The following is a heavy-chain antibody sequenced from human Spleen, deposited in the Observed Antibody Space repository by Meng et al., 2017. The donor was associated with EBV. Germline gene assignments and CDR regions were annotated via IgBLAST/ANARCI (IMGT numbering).Heavy chain of an antibody. CDR3: AYNNYSPRFDY. Sequence: QVHLQTWVTGLLKPSETLSLPCAVYGGSLSGYYWGWIRQSPGKGLEWIGEINHSRDTHYSPSLKSRVTLSVDTSRNEFSLKLRSVTAADTAIYFCAYNNYSPRFDYWGQGILVTVSS. D-gene: IGHD5-24*01. J-gene: IGHJ4*02. CDR1: GGSLSGYY. CDR2: INHSRDT. V-gene: IGHV4-34*01.